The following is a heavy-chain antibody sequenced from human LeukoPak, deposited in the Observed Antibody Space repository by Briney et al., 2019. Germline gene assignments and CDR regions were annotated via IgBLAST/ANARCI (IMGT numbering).Heavy chain of an antibody. CDR3: AREVVAAHDAFDI. D-gene: IGHD2-15*01. CDR2: TYTSGST. CDR1: GGSISSYY. J-gene: IGHJ3*02. V-gene: IGHV4-4*07. Sequence: PSETLSLTCTVSGGSISSYYWSWIRQPAGKGLEWIGRTYTSGSTNYNPSLKSRVTMSVDTSRNQFSLKLSFVTAADTAVYYCAREVVAAHDAFDIWGQGTMVTVSS.